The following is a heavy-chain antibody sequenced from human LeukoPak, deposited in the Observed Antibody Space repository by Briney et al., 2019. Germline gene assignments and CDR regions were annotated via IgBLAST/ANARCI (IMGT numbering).Heavy chain of an antibody. Sequence: SQTLSLTCTVSGGSISSGDYYWSWIRQPPGKGLEWIGYIYYSGSTYYNPSLKSRVTISVDTSKNQFSLKLSSVTAADTAVYYCARREVAGGSCYPWDYWGQGTLVTVSS. CDR3: ARREVAGGSCYPWDY. D-gene: IGHD2-15*01. J-gene: IGHJ4*02. V-gene: IGHV4-30-4*01. CDR1: GGSISSGDYY. CDR2: IYYSGST.